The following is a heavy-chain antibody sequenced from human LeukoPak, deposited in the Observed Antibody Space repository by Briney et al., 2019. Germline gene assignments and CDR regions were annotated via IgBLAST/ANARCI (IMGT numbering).Heavy chain of an antibody. J-gene: IGHJ4*02. CDR3: ARGRVRLRYYFDY. D-gene: IGHD1-1*01. CDR2: INAGNGNT. Sequence: GASVKVSCKASGYTFTSYAMHWVRQAPGQRLEWMGWINAGNGNTKYSQKFQGRVTITRDTSASTAYMELSSLRSEDTAVYYCARGRVRLRYYFDYWGQGTLVTVSS. CDR1: GYTFTSYA. V-gene: IGHV1-3*01.